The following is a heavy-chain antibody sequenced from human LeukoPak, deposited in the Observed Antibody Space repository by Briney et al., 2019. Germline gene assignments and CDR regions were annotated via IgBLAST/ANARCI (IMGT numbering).Heavy chain of an antibody. Sequence: GRSLRLSCAASGFTFSSYGMHWVRQAPGKGLEWVAVISYDGSNKYYADSVKGRFTISRDNSKNTLYLQMNSLRAEDTAVYYCAKALGSYPILDYWGQGPLVTVSS. J-gene: IGHJ4*02. CDR2: ISYDGSNK. V-gene: IGHV3-30*18. D-gene: IGHD1-26*01. CDR3: AKALGSYPILDY. CDR1: GFTFSSYG.